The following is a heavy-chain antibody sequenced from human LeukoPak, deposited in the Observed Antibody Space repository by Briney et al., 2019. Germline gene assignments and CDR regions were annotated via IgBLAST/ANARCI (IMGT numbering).Heavy chain of an antibody. CDR2: IYYSGST. Sequence: SETLSLTSTVSGGSISSGGYYWSWIRQHPGKGLEWIGYIYYSGSTYYNPSLKSRVTISVDTSKNQFSLKLSSVTAADTAVYYCATLARGLSGSYYNSIDYWGQGTLVTVSS. CDR1: GGSISSGGYY. J-gene: IGHJ4*02. V-gene: IGHV4-31*03. D-gene: IGHD3-10*01. CDR3: ATLARGLSGSYYNSIDY.